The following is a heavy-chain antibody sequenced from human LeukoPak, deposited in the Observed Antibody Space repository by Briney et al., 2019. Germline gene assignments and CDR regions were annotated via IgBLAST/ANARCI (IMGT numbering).Heavy chain of an antibody. V-gene: IGHV3-30-3*01. CDR2: ISYDGSNK. J-gene: IGHJ4*02. D-gene: IGHD6-13*01. CDR1: GFTFSSYA. CDR3: ARDLYSSSCYDY. Sequence: PGRSLRLSCAASGFTFSSYAMHWVRQAPGKGLEWVAVISYDGSNKYYADSVKGRFTISRDNSKNTLYLQMNSLRAEDTAVYYCARDLYSSSCYDYWGQGTLVTVSS.